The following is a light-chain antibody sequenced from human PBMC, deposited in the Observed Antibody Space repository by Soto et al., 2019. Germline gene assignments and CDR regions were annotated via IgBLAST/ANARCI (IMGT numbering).Light chain of an antibody. J-gene: IGKJ1*01. CDR2: GAS. CDR1: QSVDSSF. Sequence: EIVLTQSPGSLSLSPGERATLSCRASQSVDSSFFAWYQKKPGQAPRLLIYGASKRATGIPDRFSGSGSGPDFTLTICRLEHEDFAVYDCQQFVSSVTFGQGTQVEIK. CDR3: QQFVSSVT. V-gene: IGKV3-20*01.